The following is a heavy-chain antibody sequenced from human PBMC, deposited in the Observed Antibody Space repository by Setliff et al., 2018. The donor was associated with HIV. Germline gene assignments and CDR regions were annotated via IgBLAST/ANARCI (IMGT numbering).Heavy chain of an antibody. J-gene: IGHJ4*02. D-gene: IGHD4-17*01. Sequence: SETLSLTCTVSGASISSYYWSWIRQPPGKGLEWIGYIYSSGSTYYNPSLKSRVTISVDTTKSQISLKLISVTAADTAVFYCVRVDYGDYDFDYWGQGTLVTVSS. V-gene: IGHV4-59*08. CDR2: IYSSGST. CDR1: GASISSYY. CDR3: VRVDYGDYDFDY.